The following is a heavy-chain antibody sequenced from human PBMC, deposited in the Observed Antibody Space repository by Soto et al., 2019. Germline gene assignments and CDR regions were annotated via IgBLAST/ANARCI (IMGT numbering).Heavy chain of an antibody. J-gene: IGHJ4*02. Sequence: ASVNVSCKASGYPFTSHATAWVRQAPGQGLEWMGWINTNTGNPTYAQGFTGRFVFSLDTSVSTAYLQICSLKAEDTAVYYCAPSGASSSGGCFGYRRQRTLVTACS. CDR2: INTNTGNP. CDR1: GYPFTSHA. D-gene: IGHD6-13*01. CDR3: APSGASSSGGCFGY. V-gene: IGHV7-4-1*01.